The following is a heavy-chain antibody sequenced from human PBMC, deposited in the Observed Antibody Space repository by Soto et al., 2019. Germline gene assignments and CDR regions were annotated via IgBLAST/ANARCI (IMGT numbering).Heavy chain of an antibody. CDR1: GGTLSGNY. V-gene: IGHV4-34*01. D-gene: IGHD3-16*01. J-gene: IGHJ5*02. CDR3: ARGRSYGYFSNWFDP. Sequence: SETLSLTCAVYGGTLSGNYWSWIRQPPGKGLEWIGEINHSGSTNYNPSHKSRVTISVDTSKNQFSLDLSSVTAADTAVYFCARGRSYGYFSNWFDPWGQGDLVTVSS. CDR2: INHSGST.